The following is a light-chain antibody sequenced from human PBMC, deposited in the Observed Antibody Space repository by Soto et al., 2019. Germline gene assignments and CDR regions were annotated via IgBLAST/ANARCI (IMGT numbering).Light chain of an antibody. J-gene: IGKJ4*01. CDR1: QSVSSS. Sequence: EIVMTQSPATLSVSPGERVTLSCRASQSVSSSLAWYQQKPGQAPRLLIYAASSRATGVPARFSGSGSGTEFNLTISSLQSEDFAVYYCQQYNNWVTFGGGTQVEIK. CDR2: AAS. CDR3: QQYNNWVT. V-gene: IGKV3-15*01.